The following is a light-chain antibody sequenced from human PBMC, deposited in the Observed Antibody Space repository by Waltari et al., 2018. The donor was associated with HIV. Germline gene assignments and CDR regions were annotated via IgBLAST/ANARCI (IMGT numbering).Light chain of an antibody. Sequence: QSVLTQPPSVSGAPGQRVPLSCTGSSSNIGAGYNVHWYQQLQGTAPKLLVKRDNNRPAGVPDRFSGSKSCTSAARAITGLQAEDEADYYCQSYDSSLSGLVFATGTKVTVL. CDR2: RDN. J-gene: IGLJ1*01. CDR1: SSNIGAGYN. V-gene: IGLV1-40*01. CDR3: QSYDSSLSGLV.